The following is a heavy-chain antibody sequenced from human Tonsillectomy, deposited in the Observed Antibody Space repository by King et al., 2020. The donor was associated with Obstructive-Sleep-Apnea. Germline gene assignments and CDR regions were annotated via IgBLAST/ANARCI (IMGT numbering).Heavy chain of an antibody. D-gene: IGHD3-9*01. Sequence: ITLKESGPTLVKPTQTLTLTCTFSGFSLSTSGVAVGWIRQPPGKALEWLALIYWDDDKRYSPSLKSRVSITKDTFKNQVVLTMTNMDPVDTATYYCANLFDFLADVWGQGTTVTVSS. J-gene: IGHJ6*02. CDR2: IYWDDDK. CDR1: GFSLSTSGVA. CDR3: ANLFDFLADV. V-gene: IGHV2-5*02.